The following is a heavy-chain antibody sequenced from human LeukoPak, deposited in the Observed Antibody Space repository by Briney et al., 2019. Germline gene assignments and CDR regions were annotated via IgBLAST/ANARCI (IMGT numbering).Heavy chain of an antibody. CDR2: IRYDGTKK. CDR1: GFTFSSYG. CDR3: ARGAPRYYYGSGMGSPTDYFDY. Sequence: GGSLRLSCAASGFTFSSYGMHWVRQAPGKGLEWVAFIRYDGTKKYYADSVKGRFTISRDNSKNTVYLQMNSLRGEDTAVYYCARGAPRYYYGSGMGSPTDYFDYWGQGTLVTVSS. J-gene: IGHJ4*02. D-gene: IGHD3-10*01. V-gene: IGHV3-30*02.